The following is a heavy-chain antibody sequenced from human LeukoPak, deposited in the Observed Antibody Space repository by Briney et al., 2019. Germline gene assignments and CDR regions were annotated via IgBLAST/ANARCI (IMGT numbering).Heavy chain of an antibody. CDR3: ARADYYDSSGYYLKWFDP. J-gene: IGHJ5*02. Sequence: PSEALSLTCTVSGGSISSSSYYWGWIHQPPGKGLEWIGSIYYSGSTYYNPSLKSRVTISVDTSKNQFSLKLSSVTAADTAVYYCARADYYDSSGYYLKWFDPWGQGTLVTVSS. V-gene: IGHV4-39*07. D-gene: IGHD3-22*01. CDR2: IYYSGST. CDR1: GGSISSSSYY.